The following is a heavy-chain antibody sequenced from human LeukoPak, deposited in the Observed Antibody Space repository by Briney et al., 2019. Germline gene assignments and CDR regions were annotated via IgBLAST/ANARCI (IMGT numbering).Heavy chain of an antibody. CDR2: ISGSGGST. CDR3: AKSIVATIFYFDY. CDR1: GFTFSSYA. J-gene: IGHJ4*02. V-gene: IGHV3-23*01. D-gene: IGHD5-12*01. Sequence: PGGSLRLSCAASGFTFSSYAMSWVRQAPGKGLKWVSAISGSGGSTYYADSVKGRFTISRGNSKNTLYLQMNSLRAEDTAVYYCAKSIVATIFYFDYWGQGTLVTVSS.